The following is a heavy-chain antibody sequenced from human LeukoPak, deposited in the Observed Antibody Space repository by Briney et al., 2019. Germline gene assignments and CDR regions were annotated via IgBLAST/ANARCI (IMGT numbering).Heavy chain of an antibody. CDR1: AYTFTDYY. J-gene: IGHJ4*02. D-gene: IGHD3-22*01. V-gene: IGHV1-2*02. Sequence: GASVKVSCKASAYTFTDYYIHWVRQAPGQGLEWMGWINPSSGGTNYAQKFQGRVTMTRDTSISTAYMELRSLRSDDTAVYYCARAQYYYDSSGNYFDYWGQGTLVTVSS. CDR2: INPSSGGT. CDR3: ARAQYYYDSSGNYFDY.